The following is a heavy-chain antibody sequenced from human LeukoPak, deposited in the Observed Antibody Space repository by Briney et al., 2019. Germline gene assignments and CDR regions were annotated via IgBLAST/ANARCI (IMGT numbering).Heavy chain of an antibody. V-gene: IGHV4-34*01. J-gene: IGHJ6*04. Sequence: SETLSLTCAVYGGSFSGYHWSWIRQPPGKGLEWIGESNHSGSTNYNPSLKSRVTISVDTSKNQFSLKLSSVTAADTAVYYCARAPARSYHHYYYGMDVWGKGTTVTVSS. CDR3: ARAPARSYHHYYYGMDV. CDR1: GGSFSGYH. CDR2: SNHSGST.